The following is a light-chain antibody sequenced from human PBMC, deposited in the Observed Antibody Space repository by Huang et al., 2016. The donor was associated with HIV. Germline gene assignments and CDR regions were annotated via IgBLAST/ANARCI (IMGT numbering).Light chain of an antibody. J-gene: IGKJ4*01. V-gene: IGKV3-15*01. CDR3: QQYNRWPPLT. Sequence: EVVMTQSPATLSVSPGERAILSCRASQDVNNNVAWYQQKPGQAPRLLIYDASTRATCIPVRFSGSGSGTEFTLTISSLQSEDFAVYYCQQYNRWPPLTFGGGTKVEIK. CDR1: QDVNNN. CDR2: DAS.